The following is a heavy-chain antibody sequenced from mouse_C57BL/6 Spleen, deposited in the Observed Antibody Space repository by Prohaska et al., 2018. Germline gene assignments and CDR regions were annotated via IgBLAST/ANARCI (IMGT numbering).Heavy chain of an antibody. CDR3: AKGYDYDEMDY. CDR1: GYTFTSYW. V-gene: IGHV1-50*01. CDR2: IDPSDSYT. J-gene: IGHJ4*01. Sequence: VQLQQSGPELVKPGASVKLSCKASGYTFTSYWMQWVKQRPGQGLEWIGEIDPSDSYTNYNQKFKGKATLTVDTSSSTAYLQLSLLPSEDSAVYYCAKGYDYDEMDYWGQGTSVTVSS. D-gene: IGHD2-4*01.